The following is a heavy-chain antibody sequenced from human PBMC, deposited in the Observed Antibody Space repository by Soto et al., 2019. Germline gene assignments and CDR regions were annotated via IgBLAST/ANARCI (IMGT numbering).Heavy chain of an antibody. CDR1: GFTFRTYW. J-gene: IGHJ6*02. V-gene: IGHV3-7*05. D-gene: IGHD6-13*01. CDR2: INQDGSEK. Sequence: EVQLVESGGGLVQPGVSLRLSCGASGFTFRTYWLSWVRQVPGKGLEWVANINQDGSEKNYVDSVKGRFTISRDNAKNSLHLQMSSLRAEDTALYYCARDVSTSWYSHDYHGMDVWGQGTTVTVSS. CDR3: ARDVSTSWYSHDYHGMDV.